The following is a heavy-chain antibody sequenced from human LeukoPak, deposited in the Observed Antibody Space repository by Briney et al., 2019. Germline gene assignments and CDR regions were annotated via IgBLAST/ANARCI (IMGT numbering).Heavy chain of an antibody. CDR3: ARVDYYYYMDV. CDR2: ISSDGTNT. CDR1: GFTLSSYW. Sequence: PGGCLRLSCAASGFTLSSYWMHSVRHAPRAGLVWVSRISSDGTNTYYADSVKVRFSISRDNAEKTLYLQMNSLRAEDTAMYYCARVDYYYYMDVWGRGTTVTVSS. V-gene: IGHV3-74*01. J-gene: IGHJ6*03.